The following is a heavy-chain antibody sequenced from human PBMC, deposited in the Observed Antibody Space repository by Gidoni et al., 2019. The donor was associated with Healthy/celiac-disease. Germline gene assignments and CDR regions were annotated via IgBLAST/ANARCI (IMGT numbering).Heavy chain of an antibody. CDR3: ARDGYYDFWSGYNHAVDV. Sequence: EVQLVESGGGLVQPGGSLRLSCAASGFTFSSYWLSWVRQAPGKGLEWVANIKQDGSEKYYVDSVKGRFTISRDNAKNSLYLQMNSLRAEDTAVYYCARDGYYDFWSGYNHAVDVWGKGTTVTVSS. J-gene: IGHJ6*04. V-gene: IGHV3-7*03. CDR2: IKQDGSEK. CDR1: GFTFSSYW. D-gene: IGHD3-3*01.